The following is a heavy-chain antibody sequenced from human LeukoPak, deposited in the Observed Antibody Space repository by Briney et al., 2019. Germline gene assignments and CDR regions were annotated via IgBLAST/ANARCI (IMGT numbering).Heavy chain of an antibody. V-gene: IGHV3-64*01. CDR3: ARRRLGLWFGESLSGDVFDI. CDR2: ISSNGGSS. D-gene: IGHD3-10*01. Sequence: GGSLRLSCAASGFTFSSYAMHWVRQAPGKGLEYVSAISSNGGSSYYANSVKGRFTISRDNSKNTLYLQMGSLRAEDMAVYYCARRRLGLWFGESLSGDVFDIWGQGTMVTVSS. CDR1: GFTFSSYA. J-gene: IGHJ3*02.